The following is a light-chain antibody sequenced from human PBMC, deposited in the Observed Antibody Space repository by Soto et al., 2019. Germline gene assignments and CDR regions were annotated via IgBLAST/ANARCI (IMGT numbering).Light chain of an antibody. J-gene: IGLJ1*01. CDR1: SRDGGGYNY. Sequence: QSPPTQPASVSGAPGQSITITCTGTSRDGGGYNYVTWFQQHPGKAPKLKIYEVSNRPPGVSTRFSGSKAGNTASLIISGLQAEDEAVDYCSSYTSSSTDSFGTWPKLNVL. V-gene: IGLV2-14*01. CDR3: SSYTSSSTDS. CDR2: EVS.